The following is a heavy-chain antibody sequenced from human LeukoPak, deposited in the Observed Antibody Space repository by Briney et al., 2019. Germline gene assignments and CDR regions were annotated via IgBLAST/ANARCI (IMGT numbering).Heavy chain of an antibody. Sequence: GVAVNVSCKASGYTFTGYYMHWVRQAPGQGHKCMVWFNPNSGGTNCAQKFQGRVTRSRDTSISTAYMELSRLRSNDTAVYYCARDLAAAGVYYYGMDVWGQGTTVTVSS. J-gene: IGHJ6*02. D-gene: IGHD6-13*01. CDR3: ARDLAAAGVYYYGMDV. CDR2: FNPNSGGT. CDR1: GYTFTGYY. V-gene: IGHV1-2*02.